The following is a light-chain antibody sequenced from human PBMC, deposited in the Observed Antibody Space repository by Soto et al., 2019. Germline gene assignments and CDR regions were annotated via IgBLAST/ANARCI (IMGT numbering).Light chain of an antibody. J-gene: IGKJ5*01. Sequence: EIVLTQSPATLSLSPGERATLSCRASQSVSSYLAWYQQKPGQAPRLLIYDAFNRATGIPARFSGSGSGTDFSLTISSLAPEDFAVYYCQQRSNWPTFGQGTRLEIK. CDR2: DAF. CDR3: QQRSNWPT. CDR1: QSVSSY. V-gene: IGKV3-11*01.